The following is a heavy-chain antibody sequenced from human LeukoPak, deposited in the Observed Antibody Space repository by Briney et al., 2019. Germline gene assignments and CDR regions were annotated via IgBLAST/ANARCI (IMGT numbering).Heavy chain of an antibody. CDR2: IYYSGST. CDR1: GGSISSYY. J-gene: IGHJ4*02. D-gene: IGHD1-26*01. Sequence: PSETLSLTCTVSGGSISSYYWSWIRQPPGKGLEWIGYIYYSGSTYYNPSLKSRVTISVDTSTNQFSLRLSSVTAADTAVYYCASTGSYYHLDYWGQGTLVTVSS. CDR3: ASTGSYYHLDY. V-gene: IGHV4-59*08.